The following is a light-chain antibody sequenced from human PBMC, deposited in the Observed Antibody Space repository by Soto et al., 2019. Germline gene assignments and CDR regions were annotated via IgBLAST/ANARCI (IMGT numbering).Light chain of an antibody. V-gene: IGKV1-39*01. CDR2: AAS. J-gene: IGKJ3*01. CDR1: QSISSY. CDR3: QQSYSTLV. Sequence: DIQMTQSPSSLSASVGERVTITCRASQSISSYLNWYQQKPGKAPKLLIYAASSLQSGIPSRFSGCGSGTDFTLTISSLQPEDFATYYCQQSYSTLVFGPGTKVDIK.